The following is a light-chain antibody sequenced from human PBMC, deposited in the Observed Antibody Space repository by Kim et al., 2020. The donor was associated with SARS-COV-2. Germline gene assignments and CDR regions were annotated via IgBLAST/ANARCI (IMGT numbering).Light chain of an antibody. J-gene: IGKJ4*01. CDR2: KAS. CDR1: QSISSW. CDR3: QQYNSYPLT. V-gene: IGKV1-5*03. Sequence: DIQMTQSPSTLSASVGHRVTITCRASQSISSWLAWYQQKPGKAPKLLIYKASSLESGVPSRFSGSGSGTEFTLTISSLQPDDFATYYCQQYNSYPLTFGGGTKLEI.